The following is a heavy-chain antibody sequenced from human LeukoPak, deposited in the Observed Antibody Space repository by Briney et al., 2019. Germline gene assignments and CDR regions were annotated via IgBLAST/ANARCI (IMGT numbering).Heavy chain of an antibody. CDR3: TTDLVGATRKNDY. CDR2: IKSKTDGGTT. CDR1: GFTFSNAW. Sequence: GGSLRLSCAASGFTFSNAWMSWVRQAPGKGLEWVGRIKSKTDGGTTDYAAPVKGRFTISRDDSKNTLYPQMNSLKTEDTAVYYCTTDLVGATRKNDYWGQGTLVTVSS. D-gene: IGHD1-26*01. J-gene: IGHJ4*02. V-gene: IGHV3-15*01.